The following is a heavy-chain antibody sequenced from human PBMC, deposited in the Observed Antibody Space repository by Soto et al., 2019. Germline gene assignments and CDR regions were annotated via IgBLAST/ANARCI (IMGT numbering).Heavy chain of an antibody. CDR1: GGSLSSTHW. Sequence: QVQLQESGPGLVKPSGTLSLTCAVSGGSLSSTHWWSWVRQPPRKGLEWIGDIYHTGSTNYNPSLKSRVTISVAKSNNPFSLNLSSVTAADTAVYYWARDPYYYGSGDKGGFDPWGQGTLVIVSS. D-gene: IGHD3-10*01. CDR2: IYHTGST. CDR3: ARDPYYYGSGDKGGFDP. V-gene: IGHV4-4*02. J-gene: IGHJ5*02.